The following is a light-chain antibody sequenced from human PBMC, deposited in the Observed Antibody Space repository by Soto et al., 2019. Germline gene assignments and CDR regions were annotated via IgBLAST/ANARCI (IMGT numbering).Light chain of an antibody. Sequence: DIQMTQSPSSLSASVGDRVTITCRASQSISSYLNWYQQKPGKAPKLLIYAASSLQSGVPSRFSGSGSGTDVTLTISSLQPEDFATYSCQQSDSTPRTFGQGTKVEIK. V-gene: IGKV1-39*01. CDR2: AAS. CDR1: QSISSY. J-gene: IGKJ1*01. CDR3: QQSDSTPRT.